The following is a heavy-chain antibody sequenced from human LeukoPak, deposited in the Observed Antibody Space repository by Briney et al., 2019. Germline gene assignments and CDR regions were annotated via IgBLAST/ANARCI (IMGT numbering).Heavy chain of an antibody. CDR1: GGSFSGYY. CDR3: ARENYYGSGSYYNEYYYYMDV. V-gene: IGHV4-34*01. D-gene: IGHD3-10*01. CDR2: INHSGST. Sequence: SETLSLTCAVYGGSFSGYYWSWIRQPPGKGLEWIGEINHSGSTNYNPSLKSRVTISVDTSKNQFSLKLSSVTAADTAVYYCARENYYGSGSYYNEYYYYMDVWGKGTTVTISS. J-gene: IGHJ6*03.